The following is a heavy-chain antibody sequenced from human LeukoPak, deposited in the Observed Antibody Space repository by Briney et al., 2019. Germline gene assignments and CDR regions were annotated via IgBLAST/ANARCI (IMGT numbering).Heavy chain of an antibody. Sequence: GGSLRLSCAASGFTFSSYGMSWVRQAPGKGLEWVSAISGSGGSTYYADSVKGRFTISRDNSKNTLYLQMNSLRAEDTAVYYCAKDPRSGYDLYYYYYYMDVWGKGTTVTVSS. CDR3: AKDPRSGYDLYYYYYYMDV. D-gene: IGHD5-12*01. CDR2: ISGSGGST. J-gene: IGHJ6*03. CDR1: GFTFSSYG. V-gene: IGHV3-23*01.